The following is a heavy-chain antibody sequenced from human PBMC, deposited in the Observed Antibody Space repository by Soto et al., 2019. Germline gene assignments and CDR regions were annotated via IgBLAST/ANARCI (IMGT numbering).Heavy chain of an antibody. J-gene: IGHJ5*01. Sequence: EGSLRLSWAACGFTFSNCVINWVRQDPGKGLEWISYISLSGYVKYYTDSVKGRFTSSRDNAKNSLHLQMDNLAAGDTAVYYCVRWYSGFDSLGQGTRVTISS. D-gene: IGHD6-13*01. CDR1: GFTFSNCV. V-gene: IGHV3-11*01. CDR2: ISLSGYVK. CDR3: VRWYSGFDS.